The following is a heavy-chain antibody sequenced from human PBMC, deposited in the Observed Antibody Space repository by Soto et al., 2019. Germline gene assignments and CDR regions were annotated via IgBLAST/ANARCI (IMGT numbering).Heavy chain of an antibody. V-gene: IGHV3-23*01. CDR3: AKDTPLFWSGYYTEFDY. CDR2: ISGSGGST. CDR1: GFTFSSYA. Sequence: GSLRLSCAASGFTFSSYAMSWVRQAPGKGLEWVSAISGSGGSTYYADSVKGRFTISRDNSKNTLYLQMNSLRAEDTAVYYCAKDTPLFWSGYYTEFDYWGQGTLVTVSS. J-gene: IGHJ4*02. D-gene: IGHD3-3*01.